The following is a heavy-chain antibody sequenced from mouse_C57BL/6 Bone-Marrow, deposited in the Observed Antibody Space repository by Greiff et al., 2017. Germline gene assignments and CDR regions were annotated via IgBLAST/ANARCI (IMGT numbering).Heavy chain of an antibody. CDR3: APFDGNYCDF. D-gene: IGHD2-3*01. Sequence: EVKLQESGAELVRPGASVKLSCTASGFNIKDDYIHWVQQRPEQGLEWMGWIVPEIGDTEYASKFQGTGTITTDTSSNTAYLHLSSLTSEDTAVYYCAPFDGNYCDFCYRGTPLTVAS. V-gene: IGHV14-4*01. CDR1: GFNIKDDY. J-gene: IGHJ2*01. CDR2: IVPEIGDT.